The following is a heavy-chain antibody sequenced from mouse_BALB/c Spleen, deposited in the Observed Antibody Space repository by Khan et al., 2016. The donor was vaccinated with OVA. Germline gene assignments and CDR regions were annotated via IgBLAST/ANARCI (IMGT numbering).Heavy chain of an antibody. Sequence: QVQLKESGPGLVAPSQSLSITCTVSGFSLTDYGINWIRQPPGKGLEWLGMIWGDGSTDYNSALKSRLSIIKDNSKSQVFLKMNSLQTDDTARYYCARELRLGGFAYWGQGTLGTVSA. D-gene: IGHD1-2*01. CDR3: ARELRLGGFAY. J-gene: IGHJ3*01. CDR1: GFSLTDYG. V-gene: IGHV2-6-7*01. CDR2: IWGDGST.